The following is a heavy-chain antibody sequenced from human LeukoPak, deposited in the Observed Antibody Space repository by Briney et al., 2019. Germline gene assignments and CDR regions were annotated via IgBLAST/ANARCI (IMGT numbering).Heavy chain of an antibody. Sequence: PGGSLRLSCAASGFSFSSYSMNWVRQAPGKGLEWVSYISSDTSTIYYADSVKGRFTISRDNDKKSLYLQMNSLRAEDTAVYYCARDPVYYFDSSGYYVYWGQGTLVTVSS. V-gene: IGHV3-48*01. CDR2: ISSDTSTI. D-gene: IGHD3-22*01. CDR1: GFSFSSYS. J-gene: IGHJ4*02. CDR3: ARDPVYYFDSSGYYVY.